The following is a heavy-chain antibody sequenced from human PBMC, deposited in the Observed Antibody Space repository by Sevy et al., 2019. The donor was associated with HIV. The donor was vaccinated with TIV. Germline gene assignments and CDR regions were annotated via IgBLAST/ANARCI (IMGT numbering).Heavy chain of an antibody. V-gene: IGHV3-48*03. Sequence: GGSLRVSCAASGFTFSSYEMNWVRQAPGKGLEWVSYISSSGSTIYYADSVKGRFTISRDNAKNSLYLQMNSLRAEDTAVYYCARGSKYCSSTSCPALNYYYGIDVWGQGTTVTVSS. D-gene: IGHD2-2*01. CDR2: ISSSGSTI. CDR3: ARGSKYCSSTSCPALNYYYGIDV. J-gene: IGHJ6*02. CDR1: GFTFSSYE.